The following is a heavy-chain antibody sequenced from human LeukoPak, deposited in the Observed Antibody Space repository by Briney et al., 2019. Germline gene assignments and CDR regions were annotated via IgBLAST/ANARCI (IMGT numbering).Heavy chain of an antibody. J-gene: IGHJ4*02. D-gene: IGHD6-13*01. CDR3: AATAKAAGRMSRYFDY. CDR2: IIPIFGTA. Sequence: ASVKVSCKASGGTFSSYAISWVRQAPGQGLEWMGGIIPIFGTANYAQKFQGRVTITTDESTSTAYMELSSLRSEDTAVYYCAATAKAAGRMSRYFDYWGQGTLVTVSS. CDR1: GGTFSSYA. V-gene: IGHV1-69*05.